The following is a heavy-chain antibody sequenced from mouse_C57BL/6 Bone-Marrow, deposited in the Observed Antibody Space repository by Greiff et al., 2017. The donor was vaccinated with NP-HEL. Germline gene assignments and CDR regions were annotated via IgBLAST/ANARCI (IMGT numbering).Heavy chain of an antibody. D-gene: IGHD2-3*01. CDR1: GYTFTDYY. J-gene: IGHJ3*01. CDR3: ARKGGDGYPPGFAY. CDR2: INPNNGGT. V-gene: IGHV1-26*01. Sequence: EVQLQQSGPELVKPGASVKISCKASGYTFTDYYMNWVKQSHGKSLEWIGDINPNNGGTSYNQKFKGKATLTVDKSSSTAYMELRSLTSEDSAVYYCARKGGDGYPPGFAYWGQGTLVTVSA.